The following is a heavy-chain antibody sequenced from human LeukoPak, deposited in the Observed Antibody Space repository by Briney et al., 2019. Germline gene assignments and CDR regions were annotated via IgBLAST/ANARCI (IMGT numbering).Heavy chain of an antibody. V-gene: IGHV1-69*04. CDR3: ARGGGVVPAALHHMDV. CDR1: GGTFSSYA. Sequence: GASVKVSCKASGGTFSSYAISWVRQAPGQGLEWMGRIIPILGIANYAQKFQGRVTITADKSTSTAYMELSSLRSEDTAVYYCARGGGVVPAALHHMDVWGQGTTVTVSS. CDR2: IIPILGIA. J-gene: IGHJ6*02. D-gene: IGHD2-2*01.